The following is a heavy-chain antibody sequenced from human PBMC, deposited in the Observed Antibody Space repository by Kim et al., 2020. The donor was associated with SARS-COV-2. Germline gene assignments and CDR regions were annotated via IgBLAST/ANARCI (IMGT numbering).Heavy chain of an antibody. CDR2: IYYSGST. CDR3: ARVSATAGHAFDI. Sequence: SETLSLTCTVSGGSISSSSYYWGWIRQPPGKGLEWIGSIYYSGSTYYNPSLKSRVTISVDTSKNQFSLKLSSVTAADTAVYYCARVSATAGHAFDIWGQGTMVTVSS. V-gene: IGHV4-39*07. J-gene: IGHJ3*02. CDR1: GGSISSSSYY.